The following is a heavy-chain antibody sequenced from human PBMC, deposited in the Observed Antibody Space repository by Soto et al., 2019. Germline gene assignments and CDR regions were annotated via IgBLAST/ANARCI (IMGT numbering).Heavy chain of an antibody. D-gene: IGHD3-22*01. V-gene: IGHV5-51*01. CDR1: GYSFTSYW. CDR2: IYPGDSDT. Sequence: GESLKISCKGSGYSFTSYWIGWVRQMPGKGLEWMGIIYPGDSDTRYSPSFQGQVTISADKSISTAYLQWSSLKATDTAIYYCAFHYYESSGPRSDAFDIWGQGTMVTVSS. CDR3: AFHYYESSGPRSDAFDI. J-gene: IGHJ3*02.